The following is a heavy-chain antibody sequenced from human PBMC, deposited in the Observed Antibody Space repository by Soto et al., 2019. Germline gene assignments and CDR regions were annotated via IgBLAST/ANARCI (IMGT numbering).Heavy chain of an antibody. V-gene: IGHV4-59*01. J-gene: IGHJ4*02. Sequence: PSETLSLTCTVSGDSISSYYWSWIRQPPGKGLEWIGYIHYSGSTNYNPSLKSRVTISVDTSKNQFSLKLSSVTAADTAVYYCAKDQGSSWYEIDYWGQGTLVTVSS. CDR2: IHYSGST. CDR3: AKDQGSSWYEIDY. CDR1: GDSISSYY. D-gene: IGHD6-13*01.